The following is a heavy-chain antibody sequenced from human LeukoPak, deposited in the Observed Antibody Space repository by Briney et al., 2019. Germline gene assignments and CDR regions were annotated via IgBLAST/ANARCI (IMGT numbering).Heavy chain of an antibody. CDR2: IRYDGSNK. Sequence: GGSLRLSCAASGFTFSTYGMHWVRQAPGKGLEWVAFIRYDGSNKDYADSVKGRFTISRDNSKNTLYLQMNSLRAEDTAVYYCARDFLPRLNTMISPFDYWGQGTLVTVSS. CDR3: ARDFLPRLNTMISPFDY. D-gene: IGHD3-22*01. V-gene: IGHV3-30*02. CDR1: GFTFSTYG. J-gene: IGHJ4*02.